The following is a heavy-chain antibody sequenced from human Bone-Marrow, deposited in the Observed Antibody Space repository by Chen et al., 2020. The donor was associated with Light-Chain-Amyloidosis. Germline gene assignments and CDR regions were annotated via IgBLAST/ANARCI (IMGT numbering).Heavy chain of an antibody. D-gene: IGHD1-26*01. CDR1: GFPFNTYA. J-gene: IGHJ4*02. CDR3: AKVWYASGTYFEN. CDR2: ISSGGGST. V-gene: IGHV3-23*01. Sequence: EVQLLESGGGLVQPGGSLRLSCAASGFPFNTYALSWVRHAPWKGVEWVSAISSGGGSTHYAGSVNGRFPISRDNSRNTLCLQMNSLRVEDTAVYYCAKVWYASGTYFENWGQGTLVTVSS.